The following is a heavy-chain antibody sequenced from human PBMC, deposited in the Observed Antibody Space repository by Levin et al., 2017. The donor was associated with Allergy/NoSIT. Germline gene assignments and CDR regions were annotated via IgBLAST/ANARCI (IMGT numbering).Heavy chain of an antibody. Sequence: ASVKVSCKVSGYTFTSYYIHWVRQAPGQGLEWMGVINPSDGTTVYAQKFQGRVTFSRDTSTSTVNMDLSSLRSEDTAVYYCARDPGLTMRAGCVGWCPWWIDYWGQGTLVTVSS. V-gene: IGHV1-46*01. D-gene: IGHD6-19*01. CDR1: GYTFTSYY. J-gene: IGHJ4*02. CDR3: ARDPGLTMRAGCVGWCPWWIDY. CDR2: INPSDGTT.